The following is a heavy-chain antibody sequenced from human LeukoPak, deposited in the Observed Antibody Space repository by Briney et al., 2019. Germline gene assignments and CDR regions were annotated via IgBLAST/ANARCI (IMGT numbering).Heavy chain of an antibody. CDR3: AKDKNYDFWGGYYEGSYGLDV. CDR2: LSGIGDRT. J-gene: IGHJ6*02. V-gene: IGHV3-23*01. D-gene: IGHD3-3*01. Sequence: GGSLRLSCRTSGFTIRSYAMNWVRQAPGKGLEWVSGLSGIGDRTYYADSVKGRFTISRDNAKNTVYLQMNRLRAGDTAIYFCAKDKNYDFWGGYYEGSYGLDVWGQGTTVIVSS. CDR1: GFTIRSYA.